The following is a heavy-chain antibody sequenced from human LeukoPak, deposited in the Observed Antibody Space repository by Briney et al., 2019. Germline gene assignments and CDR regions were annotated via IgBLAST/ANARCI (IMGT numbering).Heavy chain of an antibody. Sequence: ASVKVSCKASGGTFSSYAISWVRQAPGQGLEWMGGIIPIFGTANYAQKFQGRVTITADESTSTAYMELSSLRSEDTAVYYCAGGGHYYGSGSYYDYWGQGTLVTVSS. D-gene: IGHD3-10*01. CDR3: AGGGHYYGSGSYYDY. CDR1: GGTFSSYA. J-gene: IGHJ4*02. V-gene: IGHV1-69*13. CDR2: IIPIFGTA.